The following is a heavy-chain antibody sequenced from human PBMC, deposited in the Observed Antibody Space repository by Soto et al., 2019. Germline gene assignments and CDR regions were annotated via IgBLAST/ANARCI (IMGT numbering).Heavy chain of an antibody. Sequence: SETQSLTCTVSVGSINSYFWTWVRQSPGKGLQWIGYIHYSGNSNYNPSLKSRVTMSVDTPKNQFSLRLTSVTAPDTAVYFCAGMNHLPPKRNVFDIWGRGTRVPASS. CDR2: IHYSGNS. V-gene: IGHV4-59*01. CDR3: AGMNHLPPKRNVFDI. J-gene: IGHJ3*02. CDR1: VGSINSYF.